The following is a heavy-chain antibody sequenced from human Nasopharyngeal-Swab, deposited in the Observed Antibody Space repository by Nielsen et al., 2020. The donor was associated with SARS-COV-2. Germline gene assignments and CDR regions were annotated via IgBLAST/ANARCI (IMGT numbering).Heavy chain of an antibody. CDR1: GLTVSSTY. J-gene: IGHJ6*03. D-gene: IGHD2-2*01. V-gene: IGHV3-53*05. CDR3: ARGRYCSTTSCYAAYYYHYVDV. Sequence: GGSLRLSCAVSGLTVSSTYMSWVRQAPGKGLEWVSVTEIGGTTHYADSVKGRFTISRDNSKNTLYLQMDSLRAEDTAVYYCARGRYCSTTSCYAAYYYHYVDVWDKGTMVTVSS. CDR2: TEIGGTT.